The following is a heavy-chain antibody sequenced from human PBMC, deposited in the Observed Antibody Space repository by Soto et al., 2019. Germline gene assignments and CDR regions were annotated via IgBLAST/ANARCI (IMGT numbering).Heavy chain of an antibody. Sequence: PSETLSLTCTVSGGSISSSSYYWGWIRQPPGKGLEWIGSIYYSGSTYYNPSLKSRVTISVDTSKNQFSLKLSSVTAADTAVYYCARRLKTQNGFDPWGQGTLVTVSS. J-gene: IGHJ5*02. CDR2: IYYSGST. D-gene: IGHD5-12*01. CDR1: GGSISSSSYY. CDR3: ARRLKTQNGFDP. V-gene: IGHV4-39*01.